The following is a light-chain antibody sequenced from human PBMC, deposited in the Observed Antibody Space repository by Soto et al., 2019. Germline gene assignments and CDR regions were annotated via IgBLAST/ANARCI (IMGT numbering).Light chain of an antibody. CDR3: QQYNNWTPAFT. CDR1: QNVSSN. CDR2: GAS. Sequence: EIVMTQSPATLSVSPGERATLSCRASQNVSSNLAWYQQKPGQAPRLLIYGASTRATGIKARFSGSGSGTEFTLTISSLQSDDAAVYYCQQYNNWTPAFTFGPGTKVYIK. V-gene: IGKV3-15*01. J-gene: IGKJ3*01.